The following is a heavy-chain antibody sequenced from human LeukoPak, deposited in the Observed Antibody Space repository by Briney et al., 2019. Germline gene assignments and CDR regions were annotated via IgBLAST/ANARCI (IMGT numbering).Heavy chain of an antibody. CDR2: IKQDGSEK. Sequence: GGSLRLSCAASGFTFSSYWMSWVRQAPGKGLEWVANIKQDGSEKYYVDSVKGRFTISRDNAKNSLYLQMNSLRTEDTAVYYCARGEYAIAAAGNDYWGQGTLVTVSS. CDR1: GFTFSSYW. V-gene: IGHV3-7*01. J-gene: IGHJ4*02. D-gene: IGHD6-13*01. CDR3: ARGEYAIAAAGNDY.